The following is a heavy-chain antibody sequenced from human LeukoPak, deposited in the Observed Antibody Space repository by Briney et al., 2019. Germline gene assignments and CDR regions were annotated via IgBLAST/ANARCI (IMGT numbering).Heavy chain of an antibody. CDR3: AKDQGERYFDY. D-gene: IGHD3-10*01. J-gene: IGHJ4*02. V-gene: IGHV3-30*02. CDR1: GITFSISG. CDR2: IRTDASNK. Sequence: SGGSLRLSCAASGITFSISGMHWVRQAPGKGLEWEAFIRTDASNKFYADSFKGRFTISRDNSKNTVYLQMNSLRVEDTAVYYCAKDQGERYFDYWGQGTLVTVSS.